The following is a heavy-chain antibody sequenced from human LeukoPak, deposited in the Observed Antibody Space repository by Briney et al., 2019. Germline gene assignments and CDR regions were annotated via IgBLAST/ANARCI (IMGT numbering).Heavy chain of an antibody. J-gene: IGHJ5*02. V-gene: IGHV4-39*07. D-gene: IGHD6-13*01. CDR3: ARGSYSSSWYWFDP. Sequence: SETLSLTCTVSGGSISSDDYYWGWIRQPPGKGLEWIGSIYYYGSTYYNASLKSRVTISADTSKNQFSLKLSSVTAADTAVYYCARGSYSSSWYWFDPWGQGTLVTVSS. CDR2: IYYYGST. CDR1: GGSISSDDYY.